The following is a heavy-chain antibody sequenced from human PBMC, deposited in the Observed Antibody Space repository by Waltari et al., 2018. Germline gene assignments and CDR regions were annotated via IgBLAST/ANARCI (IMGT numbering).Heavy chain of an antibody. CDR3: AREDLAVRKTGGFDY. CDR1: GDSLSSADYY. V-gene: IGHV4-61*02. Sequence: QVLLQESGPGLMQASQTLSLTCTVSGDSLSSADYYWSWIRRPAGEEMQWIGRVASTGGANYDPSLKRRATISVDSSKNQFSLSLTSVTAADTATYYCAREDLAVRKTGGFDYWGQGVLVSVSS. CDR2: VASTGGA. D-gene: IGHD6-19*01. J-gene: IGHJ4*02.